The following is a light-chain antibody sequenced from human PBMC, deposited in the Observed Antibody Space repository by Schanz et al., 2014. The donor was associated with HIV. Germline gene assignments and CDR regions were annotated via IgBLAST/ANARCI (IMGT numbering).Light chain of an antibody. CDR2: DVS. CDR1: SSDVGGYKF. Sequence: QSVLTQPASLSGSPGQSITISCTGTSSDVGGYKFVSWYQQHPGKAPKLLLYDVSIRVRPSGVSNRFSGSKSGNTASLTISGLQADDEADYYCSSYTNNNSWVFGGGTKLTVL. J-gene: IGLJ3*02. CDR3: SSYTNNNSWV. V-gene: IGLV2-14*01.